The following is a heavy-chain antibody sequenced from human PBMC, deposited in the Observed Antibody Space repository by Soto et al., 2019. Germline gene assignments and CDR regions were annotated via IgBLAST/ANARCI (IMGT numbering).Heavy chain of an antibody. CDR1: GLTFDDYA. V-gene: IGHV3-9*01. D-gene: IGHD5-12*01. CDR3: AKDAVATIRDHYYMDV. Sequence: EVKLVESGGGLVQPGRSLRISCAASGLTFDDYAMNWVRQDPGKGLEWVSGINWNSGSIDYADSVKGRVTISRDNAKNSLYLQMNSLRLEDTALYYCAKDAVATIRDHYYMDVWGKGTTVTGSS. J-gene: IGHJ6*03. CDR2: INWNSGSI.